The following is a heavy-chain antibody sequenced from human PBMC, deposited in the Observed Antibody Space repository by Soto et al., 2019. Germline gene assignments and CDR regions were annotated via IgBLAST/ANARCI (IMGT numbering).Heavy chain of an antibody. CDR3: ARERHSSGVGYYYYYMDV. CDR1: GYTFTSYG. Sequence: ASVKVSCKASGYTFTSYGISWVRQAPGRGLEWMGWISAYNGNTNYAQKLQGRVTMTTDTSTSTAYMELRSLRSDDTAVYYCARERHSSGVGYYYYYMDVWGKGTTVTVSS. CDR2: ISAYNGNT. D-gene: IGHD3-3*02. V-gene: IGHV1-18*01. J-gene: IGHJ6*03.